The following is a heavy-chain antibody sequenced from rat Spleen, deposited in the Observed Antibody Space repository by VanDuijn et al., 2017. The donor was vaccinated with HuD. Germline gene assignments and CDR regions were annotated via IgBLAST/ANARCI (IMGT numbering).Heavy chain of an antibody. CDR2: IWTGGST. J-gene: IGHJ1*01. CDR1: GFSLTSYN. Sequence: QVQLKESGPGLVQPSQTLSLTCTVSGFSLTSYNVHWVRQPTGKGLEWMGVIWTGGSTDYNSALKSRLSISRDTSKGQVFLKMTSLQTEDIATYCCARGGSSYTWYFDFWGPGTMVTVSS. D-gene: IGHD1-2*01. CDR3: ARGGSSYTWYFDF. V-gene: IGHV2-30*01.